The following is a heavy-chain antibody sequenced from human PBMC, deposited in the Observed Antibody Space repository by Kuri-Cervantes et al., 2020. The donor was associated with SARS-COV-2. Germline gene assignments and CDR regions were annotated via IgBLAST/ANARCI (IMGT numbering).Heavy chain of an antibody. CDR3: ARDAGALFDY. CDR1: GFTFSSYS. D-gene: IGHD1-26*01. J-gene: IGHJ4*02. V-gene: IGHV3-30*03. Sequence: GGSLRLSCAASGFTFSSYSMNWVRQAPGKGLEWVAVISYDGSNKYYADSVKGRFTISRDNSKNTLYLQMNSLRAEDTAVYYCARDAGALFDYWGQGTLVTVSS. CDR2: ISYDGSNK.